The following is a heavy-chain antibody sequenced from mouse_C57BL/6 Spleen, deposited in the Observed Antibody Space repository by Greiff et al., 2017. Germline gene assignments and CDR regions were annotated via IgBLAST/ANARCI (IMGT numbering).Heavy chain of an antibody. CDR1: GYTFTSYW. J-gene: IGHJ2*01. Sequence: QVQLQQPGAELVKPGASVKLSCKASGYTFTSYWMQWVKQRPGQGLEWIGEIDPSDSYTNYNQKFKGKATLTVDTSSSTAYMQLSSLTSEDSAVYYCARCSSYRFDYWGQGTTLTVSS. CDR2: IDPSDSYT. D-gene: IGHD1-1*01. V-gene: IGHV1-50*01. CDR3: ARCSSYRFDY.